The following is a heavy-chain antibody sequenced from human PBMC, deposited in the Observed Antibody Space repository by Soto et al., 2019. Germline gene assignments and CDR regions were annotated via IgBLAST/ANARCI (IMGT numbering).Heavy chain of an antibody. D-gene: IGHD6-19*01. CDR2: ISAYNGNT. CDR3: ASPVAGNSDAFDI. CDR1: GYTFTSYG. V-gene: IGHV1-18*01. Sequence: ASVQVSCKASGYTFTSYGISWVRQAPGQGLEWMGWISAYNGNTNYAQKLQGRVTMTTDTSTSTAYMELRSLRSDDTAVYYCASPVAGNSDAFDIWGQGTMVTVSS. J-gene: IGHJ3*02.